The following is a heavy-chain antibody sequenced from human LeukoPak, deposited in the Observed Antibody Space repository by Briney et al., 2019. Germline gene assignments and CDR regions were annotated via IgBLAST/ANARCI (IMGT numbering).Heavy chain of an antibody. CDR2: IYYSGSS. Sequence: SETLSLTCTVSGGSISSYYWSWIRPPPRKGLEWIGYIYYSGSSNYNPSLKSRVTISVDTSKNQFSLKLSSVTAADTAVYYCARGASRPDYWGQGTLVTVSS. CDR1: GGSISSYY. V-gene: IGHV4-59*01. J-gene: IGHJ4*02. CDR3: ARGASRPDY.